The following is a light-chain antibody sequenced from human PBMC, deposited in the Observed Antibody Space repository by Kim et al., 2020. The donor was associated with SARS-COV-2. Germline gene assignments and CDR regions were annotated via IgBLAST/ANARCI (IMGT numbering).Light chain of an antibody. J-gene: IGKJ1*01. CDR3: QQYGTSPSWT. Sequence: EIVLTQFPGTLSLSPGEGVTLSCRASQSVARSYLAWYQQKPGQAPRLLIFGATTRASGIPDRFSGSGSGTDFTLNITRLEPDDFAVYYCQQYGTSPSWTFGPGTKVDIK. CDR1: QSVARSY. V-gene: IGKV3-20*01. CDR2: GAT.